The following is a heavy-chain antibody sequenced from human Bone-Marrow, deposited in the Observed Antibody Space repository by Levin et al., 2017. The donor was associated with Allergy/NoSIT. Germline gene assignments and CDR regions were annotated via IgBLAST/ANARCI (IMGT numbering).Heavy chain of an antibody. J-gene: IGHJ1*01. V-gene: IGHV3-30*04. CDR2: ISYDGSNK. D-gene: IGHD2-15*01. Sequence: GESLKISCAASGFTFSSYAMHWVRQAPGKGLEWVAVISYDGSNKYYADSVKGRFTISRDNSKNTLYLQMNSLRAEDTAVYYCARAGSRGGYCSGGSCGSEYFQHWGQGTLVTVSS. CDR1: GFTFSSYA. CDR3: ARAGSRGGYCSGGSCGSEYFQH.